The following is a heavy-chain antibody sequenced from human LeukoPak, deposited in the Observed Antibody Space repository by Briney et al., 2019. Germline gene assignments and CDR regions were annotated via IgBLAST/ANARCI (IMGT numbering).Heavy chain of an antibody. V-gene: IGHV3-9*03. Sequence: PGGSLRLSCAASGFIFGDYVMHWVRQAPGKGLEWVSGISWNSGSIAYADSVKGRFTISRDNAKNSLYLQMNSLRAEDMALYYCAKDRYSGPSADALDIWGQGTMVTVSS. CDR1: GFIFGDYV. CDR2: ISWNSGSI. CDR3: AKDRYSGPSADALDI. D-gene: IGHD5-12*01. J-gene: IGHJ3*02.